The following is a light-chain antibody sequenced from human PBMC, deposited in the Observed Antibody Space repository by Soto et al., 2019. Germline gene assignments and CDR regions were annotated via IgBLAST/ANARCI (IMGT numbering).Light chain of an antibody. J-gene: IGKJ1*01. CDR3: QQYNAWPRT. CDR1: LSVSRN. V-gene: IGKV3-15*01. CDR2: DAS. Sequence: EVVLTQYPATLSVSPGERATLSWRASLSVSRNLAWYQQKPGQAPRLLIFDASTRATGIPARFSGSGSGTEFTLTITSLQSEDFAVYYCQQYNAWPRTFGQGTKVDIK.